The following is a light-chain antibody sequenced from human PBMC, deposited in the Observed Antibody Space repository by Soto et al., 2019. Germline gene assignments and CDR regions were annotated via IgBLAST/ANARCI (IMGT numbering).Light chain of an antibody. CDR1: SGHSSYI. J-gene: IGLJ3*02. CDR2: LEGSGTY. V-gene: IGLV4-60*02. CDR3: ETWDRNTWV. Sequence: QSALTQSSSASASLGSSVKLTCTLSSGHSSYIIAWHQQQPGKAPRYLMKLEGSGTYNKGSGVPDRFSGSSSGADRYLTISNLQFEDEADYYCETWDRNTWVFGGGTKVTVL.